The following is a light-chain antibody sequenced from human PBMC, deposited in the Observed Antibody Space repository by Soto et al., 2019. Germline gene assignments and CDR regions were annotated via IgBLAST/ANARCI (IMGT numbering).Light chain of an antibody. Sequence: DIQMTQSPSTLSASVGDRVTITCRARQSISNWLAWYQQKPGKAPKLLIYKTSNLDSGVPSRFSGSGSGTEFSPTISSLQPDDFATYYCQQYKSFSLTFGGGTRVEVK. V-gene: IGKV1-5*03. J-gene: IGKJ4*01. CDR2: KTS. CDR1: QSISNW. CDR3: QQYKSFSLT.